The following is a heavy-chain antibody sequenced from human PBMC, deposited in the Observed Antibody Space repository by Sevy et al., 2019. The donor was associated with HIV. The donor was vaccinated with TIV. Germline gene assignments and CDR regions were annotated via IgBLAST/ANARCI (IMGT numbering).Heavy chain of an antibody. J-gene: IGHJ3*01. Sequence: GESLKISCAASGFTFSNHGMHWVRQAPGKGPEWVALIWSDGSNIYYADSVKGRFTISRDNSKNTLYLQMNSLRAEDTAVYYCAKGGGFDAFDVRGQGTMVTVSS. CDR2: IWSDGSNI. CDR1: GFTFSNHG. V-gene: IGHV3-33*06. CDR3: AKGGGFDAFDV.